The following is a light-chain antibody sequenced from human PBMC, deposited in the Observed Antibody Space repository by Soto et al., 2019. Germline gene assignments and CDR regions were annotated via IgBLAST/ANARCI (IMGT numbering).Light chain of an antibody. V-gene: IGKV3-20*01. Sequence: EIALTQSPGTLYLSPGERATLSCKATQSFSSSYLAWYQQKPGQAPRLLIYGASRRATGIPDRFSGSGSGTDFTLTISRLEPEDFAVDYCQQSGSSPQTFGQGTKVEIQ. CDR1: QSFSSSY. CDR2: GAS. J-gene: IGKJ1*01. CDR3: QQSGSSPQT.